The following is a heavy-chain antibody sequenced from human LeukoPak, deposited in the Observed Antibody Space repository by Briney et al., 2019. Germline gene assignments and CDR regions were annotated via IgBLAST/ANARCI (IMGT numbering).Heavy chain of an antibody. D-gene: IGHD3-10*01. J-gene: IGHJ4*02. CDR3: ASSESSYYYGSGSYYY. V-gene: IGHV1-2*02. CDR2: INPNSGGT. CDR1: GYTFTGYY. Sequence: ASVKVSCKASGYTFTGYYMHWVRQAPGQGLEWMGWINPNSGGTNYAQKFQGRVTMTRGTSISTAYMELSRLRSDDTAVYCCASSESSYYYGSGSYYYWGQGTLVTVSS.